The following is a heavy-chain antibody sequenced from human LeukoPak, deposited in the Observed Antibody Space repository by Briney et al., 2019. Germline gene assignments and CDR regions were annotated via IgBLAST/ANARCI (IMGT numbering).Heavy chain of an antibody. CDR3: ARDLGDIVVVPAADTDTRYYYCYGMDV. J-gene: IGHJ6*02. CDR2: IIPIFGTA. D-gene: IGHD2-2*01. CDR1: GGTFSSYA. V-gene: IGHV1-69*13. Sequence: SVKVSCKASGGTFSSYAISWVRQAPGQGLEWMGGIIPIFGTANYAQKFQGRVTITADESTSTAYMELSSLRSEDTAVYYCARDLGDIVVVPAADTDTRYYYCYGMDVWGQGTTVTVSS.